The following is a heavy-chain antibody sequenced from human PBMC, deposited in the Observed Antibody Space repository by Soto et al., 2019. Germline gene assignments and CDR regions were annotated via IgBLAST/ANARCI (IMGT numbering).Heavy chain of an antibody. D-gene: IGHD5-12*01. CDR3: ATAPSWLQLGYFDY. J-gene: IGHJ4*02. CDR1: GGTFSSYA. CDR2: IIPIFGTA. V-gene: IGHV1-69*06. Sequence: QVQLVQSGAEVKKPGSSVKVSCKASGGTFSSYAISWVRQAPGQGLEWMGGIIPIFGTANYAQKFQGRVTITADKSTSTAYMEMSSLISEDTAVYYCATAPSWLQLGYFDYWGQGTMVTVSS.